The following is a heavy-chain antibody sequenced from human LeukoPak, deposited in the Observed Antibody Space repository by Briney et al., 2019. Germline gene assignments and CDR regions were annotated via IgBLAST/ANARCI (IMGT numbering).Heavy chain of an antibody. Sequence: GESLKISCKGSGYSFTSYWIGWVRQMPGKGLEWMGIIYPGDSDTRYSPSFQGQVTISADKSISTAYLQWSSLKASDTAMYYCATISGYDSSGYYSYYFDYWGQGTLVTVSS. CDR2: IYPGDSDT. CDR1: GYSFTSYW. D-gene: IGHD3-22*01. J-gene: IGHJ4*02. CDR3: ATISGYDSSGYYSYYFDY. V-gene: IGHV5-51*01.